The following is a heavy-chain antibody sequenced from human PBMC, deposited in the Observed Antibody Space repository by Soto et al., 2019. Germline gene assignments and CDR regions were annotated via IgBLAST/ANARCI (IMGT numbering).Heavy chain of an antibody. CDR1: GFTFSDYH. CDR3: ARATKLQYYTYMDV. Sequence: QVQLVESGGGLVKPGGSLRLSCAASGFTFSDYHMIWIRQAPGEGPECVSFISSSGSLIYYADSVKGRFTISRDNAKNSQDLQMNSLRAEDTAVYYCARATKLQYYTYMDVWGKGTSVTVSS. CDR2: ISSSGSLI. V-gene: IGHV3-11*01. J-gene: IGHJ6*03. D-gene: IGHD3-10*01.